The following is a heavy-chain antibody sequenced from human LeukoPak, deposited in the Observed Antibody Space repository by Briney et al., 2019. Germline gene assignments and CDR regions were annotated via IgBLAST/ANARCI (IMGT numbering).Heavy chain of an antibody. V-gene: IGHV3-48*01. CDR1: GFTFSSYS. Sequence: GSLRLSCAASGFTFSSYSMNWVRQAPGKGLEWVSYISRSRSKKYYADSVKGRFTISRDNDKKSLYMQMNSLRAEATAVYYCASGGYCSSTSCYNYYFYSVDVWGKGTTVTVSS. CDR3: ASGGYCSSTSCYNYYFYSVDV. CDR2: ISRSRSKK. J-gene: IGHJ6*03. D-gene: IGHD2-2*02.